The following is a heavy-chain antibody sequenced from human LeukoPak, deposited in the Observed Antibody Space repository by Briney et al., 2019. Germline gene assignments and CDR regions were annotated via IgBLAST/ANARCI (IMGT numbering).Heavy chain of an antibody. CDR1: GFTFSSYG. V-gene: IGHV3-30*03. Sequence: PGRSLRLSCAASGFTFSSYGMHWVRQAPGKGLEWVAVISYDGSNKYYADSVKGRFTISRDNAKNSLYLQMNSLRAEDTAVYYCTRGGDAFDIWGQGTMVTISS. J-gene: IGHJ3*02. CDR3: TRGGDAFDI. CDR2: ISYDGSNK.